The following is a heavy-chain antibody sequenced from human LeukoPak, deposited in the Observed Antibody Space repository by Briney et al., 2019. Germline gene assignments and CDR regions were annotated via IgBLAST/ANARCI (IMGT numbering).Heavy chain of an antibody. Sequence: SETLSLTCAVYGGSFSGYYWRWIRQPPGKGLEWIGDISHSGSTNYNPSLKSRVTISVDTSKSQFSLKLSSVTAADTAVYYCARGLSSSHYDSSGYYCDYWGQGTLVTVSS. D-gene: IGHD3-22*01. CDR2: ISHSGST. V-gene: IGHV4-34*01. CDR1: GGSFSGYY. J-gene: IGHJ4*02. CDR3: ARGLSSSHYDSSGYYCDY.